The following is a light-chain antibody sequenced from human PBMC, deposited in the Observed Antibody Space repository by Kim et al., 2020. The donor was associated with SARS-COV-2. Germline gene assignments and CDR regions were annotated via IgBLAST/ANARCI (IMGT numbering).Light chain of an antibody. J-gene: IGLJ3*02. CDR2: VNSDGSH. CDR3: QTWGTGIRV. CDR1: SGHSSSA. V-gene: IGLV4-69*01. Sequence: QPVLTQSPSASASLGASVKLTCTLNSGHSSSAIAWHQQQPEKGPRYLMKVNSDGSHIKGDGIPDRFSGSSSGAERYLTISSLQSEDEADYYCQTWGTGIRVFGGGTKVTVL.